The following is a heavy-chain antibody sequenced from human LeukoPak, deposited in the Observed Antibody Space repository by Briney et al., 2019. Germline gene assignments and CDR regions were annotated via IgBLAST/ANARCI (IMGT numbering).Heavy chain of an antibody. D-gene: IGHD3-10*01. J-gene: IGHJ4*02. CDR3: AKGDNSGSSSSYDY. CDR2: ISGGGGST. CDR1: GFIFSSYA. Sequence: GGSLRLSCAASGFIFSSYAMNWVRQAPGKGLEWVSGISGGGGSTYFADSVKGRFTISRDNSKNTLSLQMNSLRPEDTAVYYCAKGDNSGSSSSYDYWGQGTLVTVSS. V-gene: IGHV3-23*01.